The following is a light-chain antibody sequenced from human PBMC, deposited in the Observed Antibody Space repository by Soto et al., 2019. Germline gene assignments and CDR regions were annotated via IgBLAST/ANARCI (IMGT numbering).Light chain of an antibody. CDR1: SSDVGVYKH. Sequence: QSALTQPASVSGSPGQSITISCTGTSSDVGVYKHVSWYQHHPGKAPKLMIYEVINRPSGVSNRFSGSKSGYTASLTISGLQAEDEADYYCNSQRGSGTRVFGTGTKLTVL. CDR3: NSQRGSGTRV. CDR2: EVI. J-gene: IGLJ1*01. V-gene: IGLV2-14*01.